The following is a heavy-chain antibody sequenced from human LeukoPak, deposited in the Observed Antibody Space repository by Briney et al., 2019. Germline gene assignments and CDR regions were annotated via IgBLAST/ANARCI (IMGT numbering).Heavy chain of an antibody. J-gene: IGHJ6*02. D-gene: IGHD3-10*01. CDR3: AKSGGLSGSGRLAMDV. CDR1: GFTFSSYA. CDR2: ISGSGGST. Sequence: PGGSLRLSCAASGFTFSSYAMSWVRQAPGKGLEWVSGISGSGGSTYYADSVKGRFTSSRDNSNNTLYVQMNSLRVEDTGVYYCAKSGGLSGSGRLAMDVWGQGTTVTVSS. V-gene: IGHV3-23*01.